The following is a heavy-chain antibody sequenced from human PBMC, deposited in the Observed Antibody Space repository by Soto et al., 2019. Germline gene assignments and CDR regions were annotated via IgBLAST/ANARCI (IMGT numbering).Heavy chain of an antibody. Sequence: SVKVSCKASGGTFSSYAISWVRQAPGQGLEWMGGIIPIFGTANYAQKFQGRVTITADESTSTAYMELSSLRSEDTAVYYCARIVATIRGWFDPWGQGTLVTVSS. V-gene: IGHV1-69*13. CDR1: GGTFSSYA. J-gene: IGHJ5*02. CDR3: ARIVATIRGWFDP. CDR2: IIPIFGTA. D-gene: IGHD5-12*01.